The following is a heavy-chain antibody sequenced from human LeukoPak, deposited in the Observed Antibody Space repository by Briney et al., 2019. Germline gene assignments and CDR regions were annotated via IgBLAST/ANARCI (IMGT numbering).Heavy chain of an antibody. V-gene: IGHV3-7*03. CDR3: VRAGRGFVVVDNYGMDV. Sequence: GGSLRLSCVASGGTFSDYWMTWVRQAPGRGLEWVASIKQDGIEKNYMDSVKGRFTISRDNAKNSPYLQMSSLRAEDTGVYYCVRAGRGFVVVDNYGMDVWGQGTTVTVSS. J-gene: IGHJ6*02. CDR2: IKQDGIEK. D-gene: IGHD2-2*01. CDR1: GGTFSDYW.